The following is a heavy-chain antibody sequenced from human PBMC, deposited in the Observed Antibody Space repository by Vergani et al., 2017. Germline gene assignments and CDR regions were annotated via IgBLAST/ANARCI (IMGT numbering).Heavy chain of an antibody. J-gene: IGHJ4*02. CDR1: GYTFIHYD. CDR2: MSPNSGNT. D-gene: IGHD6-6*01. Sequence: QVQLVQSGAEVRKPGASVNVSCKASGYTFIHYDISWVRQASGQGLEWMGWMSPNSGNTGYAQKFQGRITMTRDTSISTAFMELSSLTSDDTAGYYCVGGSSSTFDFWGQGTLVTVSS. V-gene: IGHV1-8*01. CDR3: VGGSSSTFDF.